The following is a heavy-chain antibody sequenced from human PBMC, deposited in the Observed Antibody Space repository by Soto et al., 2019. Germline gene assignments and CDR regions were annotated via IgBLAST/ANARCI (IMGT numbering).Heavy chain of an antibody. CDR3: AKVRSGWYEDEAKYFQH. CDR2: ISGSGGST. V-gene: IGHV3-23*01. CDR1: GFTFSSYA. Sequence: GGSLRLSCAASGFTFSSYAMSWVRQAPGKGLEWVSAISGSGGSTYYADSVKGRFTISRDNSKNTLYLQMNSLRAEDTAVYYCAKVRSGWYEDEAKYFQHWGQGTLVTVSS. J-gene: IGHJ1*01. D-gene: IGHD6-19*01.